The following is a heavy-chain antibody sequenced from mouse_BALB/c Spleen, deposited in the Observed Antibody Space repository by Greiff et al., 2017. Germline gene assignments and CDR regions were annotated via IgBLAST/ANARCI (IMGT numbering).Heavy chain of an antibody. CDR2: ISSGSSTI. J-gene: IGHJ4*01. CDR3: ARSGTGSYYYAMDY. Sequence: EVMLVESGGGLVQPGGSRKLSCAASGFTFSSFGMHWVRQAPEKGLEWVAYISSGSSTIYYADTVKGRFTISRDNPKNTLFLQMTSLRSEDTAMYYCARSGTGSYYYAMDYWGQGTSVTVSS. V-gene: IGHV5-17*02. D-gene: IGHD3-3*01. CDR1: GFTFSSFG.